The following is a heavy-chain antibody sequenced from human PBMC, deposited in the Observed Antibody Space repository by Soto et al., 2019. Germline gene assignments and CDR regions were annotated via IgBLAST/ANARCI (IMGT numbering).Heavy chain of an antibody. CDR1: GDSFTSGGYS. D-gene: IGHD3-22*01. J-gene: IGHJ4*02. CDR3: ARAHYGPSGYYFDS. Sequence: QVQLQESGPGLVKPSETLSLTCSVSGDSFTSGGYSWSWIRQPPRRGLAWIGYIYHTGSASYSPSLKGRVTISVDKSKNQFSLSLNSVTAADTAIYYCARAHYGPSGYYFDSWGQGSLFTVTS. V-gene: IGHV4-30-2*01. CDR2: IYHTGSA.